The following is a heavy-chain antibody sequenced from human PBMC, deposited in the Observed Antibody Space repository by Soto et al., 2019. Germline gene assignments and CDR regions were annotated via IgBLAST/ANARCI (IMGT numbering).Heavy chain of an antibody. CDR2: VSHDRRNT. CDR1: GFTFSDYA. Sequence: GGSLRLSCAASGFTFSDYAMHWVRQAPGKGLEWVAVVSHDRRNTYYADSVKGRFTISRDNAKNSLYLQMNSLRAEDTAVYYCARHYGQEVFDYWGQGTLVTVSS. D-gene: IGHD3-16*01. V-gene: IGHV3-33*08. J-gene: IGHJ4*02. CDR3: ARHYGQEVFDY.